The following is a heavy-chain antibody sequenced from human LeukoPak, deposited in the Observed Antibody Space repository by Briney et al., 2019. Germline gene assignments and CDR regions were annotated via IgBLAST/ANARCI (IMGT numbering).Heavy chain of an antibody. CDR3: ARDFTTYCANGICSDRNWFDP. CDR1: GYTFTGYY. J-gene: IGHJ5*02. Sequence: APVKVSCKASGYTFTGYYMHWVRQAPGQGLEWMGRINPNSGGTNYAQKFQGRVTMTRDTSISTVYMELSRLTSDDTAVYYCARDFTTYCANGICSDRNWFDPWGQGTLVTVSS. V-gene: IGHV1-2*06. D-gene: IGHD2-8*01. CDR2: INPNSGGT.